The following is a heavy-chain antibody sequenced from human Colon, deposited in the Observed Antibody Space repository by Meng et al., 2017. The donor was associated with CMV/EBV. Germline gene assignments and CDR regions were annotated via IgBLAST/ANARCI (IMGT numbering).Heavy chain of an antibody. CDR3: ARVRLGATRDY. V-gene: IGHV3-30*19. D-gene: IGHD1-26*01. J-gene: IGHJ4*02. CDR1: GFIFSSYG. CDR2: ISYDGSNK. Sequence: GESLKISCEASGFIFSSYGMHWVRQAPGKGLEWVAVISYDGSNKYYADSVKGRFTISRDNSKNTLYLQMNSLRAEDTAVYYCARVRLGATRDYWGQGTLVTVSS.